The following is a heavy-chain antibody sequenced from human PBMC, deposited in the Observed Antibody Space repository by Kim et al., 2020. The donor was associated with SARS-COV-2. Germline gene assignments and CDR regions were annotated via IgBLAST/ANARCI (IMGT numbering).Heavy chain of an antibody. J-gene: IGHJ5*02. CDR1: GFTFSSYG. CDR2: ISYDGSNK. D-gene: IGHD3-10*01. V-gene: IGHV3-30*18. CDR3: AKDQRRGRMVRGVTLLS. Sequence: GGSLRLSCAASGFTFSSYGMHWVRQAPGKGLEWVAVISYDGSNKYYADSVKGRFTISRDNSKNTLYLQMNSLRAEDTAVYYCAKDQRRGRMVRGVTLLSWGQGTLVTVSS.